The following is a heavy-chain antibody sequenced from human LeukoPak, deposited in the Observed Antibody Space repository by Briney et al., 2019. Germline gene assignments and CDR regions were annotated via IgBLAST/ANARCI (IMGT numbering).Heavy chain of an antibody. Sequence: SVKVSCKASGGTFSSYAISWVRQAPGQGLEWMGGVIPIFGTANYAQKFQGRVTITADESTSTAYLELSSLRSEDTAVYYCARDSGGIFGVIRAPDYWGPGTLVTVSS. CDR1: GGTFSSYA. V-gene: IGHV1-69*01. J-gene: IGHJ4*02. CDR2: VIPIFGTA. CDR3: ARDSGGIFGVIRAPDY. D-gene: IGHD3-3*01.